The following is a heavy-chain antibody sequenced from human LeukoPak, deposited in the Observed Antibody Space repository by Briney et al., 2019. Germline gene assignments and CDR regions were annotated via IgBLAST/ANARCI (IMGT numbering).Heavy chain of an antibody. Sequence: SETLSLTCTVSGGSISSTTYYWGWIRQPPGKGLEWIGSVYYSGKTYYNPSLKSRVTISLDTSKNQFSLNLTSVTAADTAVYYCARGSWTGTSVSGGYWGQGTLVTVSS. CDR1: GGSISSTTYY. CDR3: ARGSWTGTSVSGGY. CDR2: VYYSGKT. V-gene: IGHV4-39*07. J-gene: IGHJ4*02. D-gene: IGHD3-10*01.